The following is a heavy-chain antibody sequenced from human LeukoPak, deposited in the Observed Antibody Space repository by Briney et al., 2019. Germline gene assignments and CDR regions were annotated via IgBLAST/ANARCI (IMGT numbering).Heavy chain of an antibody. V-gene: IGHV3-7*01. CDR2: IKEDGSEK. Sequence: GGSLRLSCVVSGFTFSNHWMTWVRQAPGKRPEWVGNIKEDGSEKYYVDSVKGRFTFSRDNAQNSLYLQMNSLRVEDTAVYYCARGRRRLAAPGATPPAPYFDYWGQGTLVTVSS. J-gene: IGHJ4*02. CDR1: GFTFSNHW. D-gene: IGHD6-13*01. CDR3: ARGRRRLAAPGATPPAPYFDY.